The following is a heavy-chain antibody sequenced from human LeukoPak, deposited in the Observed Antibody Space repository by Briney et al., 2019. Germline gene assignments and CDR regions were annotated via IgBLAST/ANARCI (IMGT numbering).Heavy chain of an antibody. J-gene: IGHJ1*01. Sequence: PSETLSLTGAVSGGSFSGYYWGWIRPPPGQGLGRIGEFNQIGSTNYSPSIERRVTMSVDTSKNQVFLKLTSVTAADTAVYYCARGFPDKVWGNSRPTAGYFQHWGQGTLSPSPQ. CDR3: ARGFPDKVWGNSRPTAGYFQH. D-gene: IGHD3-16*01. CDR1: GGSFSGYY. V-gene: IGHV4-34*01. CDR2: FNQIGST.